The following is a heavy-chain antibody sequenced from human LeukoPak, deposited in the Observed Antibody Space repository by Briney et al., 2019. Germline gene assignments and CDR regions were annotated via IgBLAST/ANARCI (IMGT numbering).Heavy chain of an antibody. Sequence: PGGSLRLSCAASGFTFSSYGMHWVRQAPGKGLEWVAVIWYDGSNKYYADSVKGRFTISRDNSKNTLYLQMNSLRAEDTAVYYCARDGPYYYDSSGYWHDYWGQGTLVTVSS. CDR3: ARDGPYYYDSSGYWHDY. V-gene: IGHV3-33*01. CDR1: GFTFSSYG. J-gene: IGHJ4*02. D-gene: IGHD3-22*01. CDR2: IWYDGSNK.